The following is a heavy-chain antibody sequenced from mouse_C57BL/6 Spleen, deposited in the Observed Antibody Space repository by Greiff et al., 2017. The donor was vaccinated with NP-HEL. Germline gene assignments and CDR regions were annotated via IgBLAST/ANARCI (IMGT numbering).Heavy chain of an antibody. V-gene: IGHV1-42*01. CDR1: GYSFTGYY. CDR2: INPSTGGT. CDR3: ASSNPMDY. J-gene: IGHJ4*01. D-gene: IGHD2-5*01. Sequence: EVQLQQSGPELVKPGASVKISCKASGYSFTGYYMNWVKQSPEKSLEWIGEINPSTGGTTYNQKFKAKATLTVDKSSSTAYMQLKSLTSEDSAVYYCASSNPMDYWGQGTSVTVSS.